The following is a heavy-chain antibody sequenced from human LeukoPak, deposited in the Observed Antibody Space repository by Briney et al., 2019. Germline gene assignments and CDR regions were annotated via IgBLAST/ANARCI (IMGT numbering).Heavy chain of an antibody. CDR1: GFTFSSYA. D-gene: IGHD2/OR15-2a*01. Sequence: GGSLRLSCAASGFTFSSYAMSWVRQAPGKGLEWVSAISGSGGSTYYADSVKGRFTISRDNSKNTLYLQMNSLRAEDTAVYYCARGPSRANSSDYWGQGTLVTVSS. J-gene: IGHJ4*02. V-gene: IGHV3-23*01. CDR3: ARGPSRANSSDY. CDR2: ISGSGGST.